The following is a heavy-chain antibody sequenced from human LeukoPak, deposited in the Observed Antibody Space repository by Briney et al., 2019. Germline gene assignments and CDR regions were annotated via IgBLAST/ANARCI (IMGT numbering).Heavy chain of an antibody. CDR2: IYTSGST. CDR1: GGSISSYY. V-gene: IGHV4-4*07. D-gene: IGHD1-26*01. CDR3: ARGSYSIMGRVYYFDY. J-gene: IGHJ4*02. Sequence: PSETLSLTCTVSGGSISSYYWSWIRQPAGKGLEWIGRIYTSGSTNYNPSLKSRVTMSVDTSKNQFSLKLSSVTAADTAVYYCARGSYSIMGRVYYFDYWGQGTLVTVSS.